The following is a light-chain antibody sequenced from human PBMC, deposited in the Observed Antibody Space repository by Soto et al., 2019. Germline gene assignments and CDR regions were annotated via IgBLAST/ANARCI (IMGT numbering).Light chain of an antibody. Sequence: IQLTQSPSSLSASVGDRVTISCRASQGIANFLAWYQQKPGKAPKLLIYGASTLQSGVPSRFSGSGSGTDFTLTISSLQPEDVATDYCQKYNSAPLTFGGGTKVEIK. CDR1: QGIANF. CDR2: GAS. CDR3: QKYNSAPLT. J-gene: IGKJ4*01. V-gene: IGKV1-27*01.